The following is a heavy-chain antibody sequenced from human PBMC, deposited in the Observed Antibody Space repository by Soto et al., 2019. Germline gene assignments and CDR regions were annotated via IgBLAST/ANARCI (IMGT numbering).Heavy chain of an antibody. D-gene: IGHD6-13*01. CDR3: VRGSAIAAAGTSVDS. Sequence: QVQLVQSGAEVKKPGSSVKVSCKASGGTFISYTFIWVRQAPGQGLEWMGRIIPIVDIANYAQKFQGRVTITADTSTSTAYMELSSLRSEDTAVYYCVRGSAIAAAGTSVDSWERGTLVIVSS. V-gene: IGHV1-69*02. J-gene: IGHJ4*02. CDR2: IIPIVDIA. CDR1: GGTFISYT.